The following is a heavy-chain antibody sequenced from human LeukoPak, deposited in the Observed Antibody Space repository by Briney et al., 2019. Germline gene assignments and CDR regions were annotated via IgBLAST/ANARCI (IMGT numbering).Heavy chain of an antibody. CDR2: ISGSGGST. J-gene: IGHJ6*02. Sequence: GGSLRLSCAASGFTFSSYAMSWVRQAPGKGLEWVSAISGSGGSTYYADSVKGRFSISRDNSKNTLYLQMNSLRAEDTAVYYCAKVTMVRGVIIRPPYYGMDVWGQGTTVTVPS. D-gene: IGHD3-10*01. CDR3: AKVTMVRGVIIRPPYYGMDV. V-gene: IGHV3-23*01. CDR1: GFTFSSYA.